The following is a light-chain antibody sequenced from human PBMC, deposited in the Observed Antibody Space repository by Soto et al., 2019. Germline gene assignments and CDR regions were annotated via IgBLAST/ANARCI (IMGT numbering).Light chain of an antibody. Sequence: DIQMTQSPSSLSASVGDRVTITCQASQDSRNYLSWYQQKPGKAPNLLIYDASNLRAEVPSRFSESQSGTEFSSVISSLQPEDISTYYCQHYDHLPALSFGGGTKVEIK. CDR3: QHYDHLPALS. CDR2: DAS. V-gene: IGKV1-33*01. J-gene: IGKJ4*02. CDR1: QDSRNY.